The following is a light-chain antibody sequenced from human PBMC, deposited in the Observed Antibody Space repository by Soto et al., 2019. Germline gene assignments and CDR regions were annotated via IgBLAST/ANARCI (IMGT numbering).Light chain of an antibody. CDR3: QQYNNGGIT. J-gene: IGKJ5*01. V-gene: IGKV3-15*01. Sequence: TVMTQSPATLSVSPGDGATLSFGASQSVSRNLAWYQQIPGQAPRLLIYGASTRASGIPARFSGGGSGTEFTLTISSLQSEDFAVYYCQQYNNGGITFGQGTRLEIK. CDR1: QSVSRN. CDR2: GAS.